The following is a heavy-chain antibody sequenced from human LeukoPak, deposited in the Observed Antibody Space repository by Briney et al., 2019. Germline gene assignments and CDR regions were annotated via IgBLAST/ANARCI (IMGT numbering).Heavy chain of an antibody. Sequence: PSETLSLTCTVSGGSISSYYWSWIRQHPGKGLEWIAYIYYSGSTYYNPSLKSRVTISVDTSKNQISLKLSSVTAADTAVYYCARRHHDFNWFDPWGQGTLVTVSS. CDR3: ARRHHDFNWFDP. D-gene: IGHD1-1*01. CDR2: IYYSGST. CDR1: GGSISSYY. J-gene: IGHJ5*02. V-gene: IGHV4-59*06.